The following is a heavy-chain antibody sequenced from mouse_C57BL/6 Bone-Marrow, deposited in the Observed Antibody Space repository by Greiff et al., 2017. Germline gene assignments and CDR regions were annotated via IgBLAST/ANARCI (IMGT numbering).Heavy chain of an antibody. J-gene: IGHJ3*01. CDR3: SRNCGYYSFFAY. D-gene: IGHD2-3*01. CDR2: IWSGGST. V-gene: IGHV2-2*01. Sequence: QVQLQQSGPGLVQPSQSLSITCTVSGFSLTSYGVHWVRQSPGQGLEWMGVIWSGGSTDYTADFISRLSISKANSKGQVFFKMNSLQADDTAIYYCSRNCGYYSFFAYWGQGTLVTVSA. CDR1: GFSLTSYG.